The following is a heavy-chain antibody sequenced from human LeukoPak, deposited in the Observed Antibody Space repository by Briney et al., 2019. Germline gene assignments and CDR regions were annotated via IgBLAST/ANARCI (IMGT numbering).Heavy chain of an antibody. CDR3: AKGYSSSSY. CDR2: IKQDGSEK. D-gene: IGHD6-13*01. CDR1: GFTFSSYW. V-gene: IGHV3-7*01. J-gene: IGHJ4*02. Sequence: GGSLRLSCAGSGFTFSSYWMSWVRQAPGKGLEWVANIKQDGSEKYYVDCVEGRFTISRDNAKNSLYLQMNSLRAEDTAVYYCAKGYSSSSYWGQGTLVTVSS.